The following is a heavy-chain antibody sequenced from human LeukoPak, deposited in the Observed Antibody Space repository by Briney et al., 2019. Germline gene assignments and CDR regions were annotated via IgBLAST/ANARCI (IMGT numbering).Heavy chain of an antibody. CDR1: GGSISSSSYY. Sequence: SETLSLTCTVSGGSISSSSYYWGWIRQPPGKGLEWIGSIYYSASTYYNPSLKSRVTISVDTSKNQFSLKLSSVTAADTAVYYCARHGFRGYYDSSGSDYWGQGTLVTVSS. J-gene: IGHJ4*02. CDR3: ARHGFRGYYDSSGSDY. V-gene: IGHV4-39*01. CDR2: IYYSAST. D-gene: IGHD3-22*01.